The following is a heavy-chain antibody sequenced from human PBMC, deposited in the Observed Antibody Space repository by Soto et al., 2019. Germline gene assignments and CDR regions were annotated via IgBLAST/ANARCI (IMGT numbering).Heavy chain of an antibody. D-gene: IGHD3-16*02. CDR2: IWYDGSNK. CDR3: ARHSYDYVWGSYRPGGLDV. J-gene: IGHJ6*02. Sequence: QVQLVESGGGVVQPGRSLRLSCAASGFTFSSYGMHWVRQAPGKGLERVAVIWYDGSNKYYADSVKGRFTISRDNSKNTLYLQMNRLRAADTAVYYCARHSYDYVWGSYRPGGLDVWGQGTTVTVSS. CDR1: GFTFSSYG. V-gene: IGHV3-33*01.